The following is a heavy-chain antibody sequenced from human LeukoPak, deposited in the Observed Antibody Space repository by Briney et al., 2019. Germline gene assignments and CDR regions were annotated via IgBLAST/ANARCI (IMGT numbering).Heavy chain of an antibody. CDR3: ASLSRSPYYYGMDV. V-gene: IGHV1-8*03. CDR1: GYTFTSYD. CDR2: MNPNSGNT. D-gene: IGHD2-15*01. Sequence: ASVKVSCKASGYTFTSYDINWVRQATGQGLEWTGWMNPNSGNTGYAQKFQGRVTITRNTSISTAYMELSSLRSEDTAVYYCASLSRSPYYYGMDVWGQGTTVTVSS. J-gene: IGHJ6*02.